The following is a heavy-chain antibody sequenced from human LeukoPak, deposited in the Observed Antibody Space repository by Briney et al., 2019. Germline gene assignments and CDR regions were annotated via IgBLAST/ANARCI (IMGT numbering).Heavy chain of an antibody. Sequence: PSETLSLTCTVSGGSISSSSYYWGWIRQPPGKGLEWIGTIYYSGSTYYNPSLKSRVTISVDTSKNQFSLKLSSVTAADTAVYYCARHPRYAAYYFDYWGQGTLVTVSS. CDR3: ARHPRYAAYYFDY. CDR2: IYYSGST. J-gene: IGHJ4*02. CDR1: GGSISSSSYY. V-gene: IGHV4-39*01. D-gene: IGHD1-1*01.